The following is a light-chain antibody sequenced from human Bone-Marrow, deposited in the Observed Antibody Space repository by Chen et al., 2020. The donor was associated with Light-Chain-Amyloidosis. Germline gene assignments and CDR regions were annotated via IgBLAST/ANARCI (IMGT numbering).Light chain of an antibody. V-gene: IGKV4-1*01. Sequence: DILMTHSPDSSSASLGERAPINCRSSQSVLYSSNNKNYLAWYQQRPGQPPKLLIYWASTRESGVPDRFSGSGSGTDFTLTISRLQAEDVAVYYCQQYYNTPLTFGGGTKVEI. CDR3: QQYYNTPLT. CDR1: QSVLYSSNNKNY. J-gene: IGKJ4*01. CDR2: WAS.